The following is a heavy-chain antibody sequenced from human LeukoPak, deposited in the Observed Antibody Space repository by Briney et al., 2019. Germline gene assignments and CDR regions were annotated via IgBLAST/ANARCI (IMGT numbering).Heavy chain of an antibody. J-gene: IGHJ4*02. V-gene: IGHV4-30-2*01. D-gene: IGHD4-23*01. CDR2: IYHSGST. CDR3: ASGHRRHYGGNSY. CDR1: GGSISSGGYY. Sequence: SETLSLTCTVSGGSISSGGYYWSWIRQPPGKGLEWIGYIYHSGSTYYNPSLKSRVTISVDRSKNQFSLKLSSVTAADTAVYYCASGHRRHYGGNSYWGQGTLVTVSS.